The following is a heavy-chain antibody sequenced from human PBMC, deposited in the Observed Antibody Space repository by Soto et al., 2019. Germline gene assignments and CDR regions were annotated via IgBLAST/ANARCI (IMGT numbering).Heavy chain of an antibody. V-gene: IGHV1-18*01. CDR1: GYSFSDYG. Sequence: QVQLVQSEGEVKKPGASVKVSCKTSGYSFSDYGVSWVRQAPGQGLEWMGWMNTANGNTKYDQKFQGRVTLTADPPTRTVFLVVPSLRFDDTAVYYCARGFIPEDNWGQGTLVTVSS. J-gene: IGHJ4*02. CDR3: ARGFIPEDN. CDR2: MNTANGNT. D-gene: IGHD3-16*01.